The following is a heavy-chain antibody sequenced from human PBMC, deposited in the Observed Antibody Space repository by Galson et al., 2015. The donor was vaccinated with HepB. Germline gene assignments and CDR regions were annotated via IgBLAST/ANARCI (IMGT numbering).Heavy chain of an antibody. V-gene: IGHV1-18*01. D-gene: IGHD2-2*01. CDR2: ISAYNGNT. CDR1: GYTFTSYG. Sequence: SVKVSCKASGYTFTSYGISWVRQAPGQGLEWMGWISAYNGNTNYAQKLQGRVTMTTDTSTSTAYMELRSLRSDDTAVYYCARVIVVVPAAISSGYWFDPWGQGTLVTVSS. CDR3: ARVIVVVPAAISSGYWFDP. J-gene: IGHJ5*02.